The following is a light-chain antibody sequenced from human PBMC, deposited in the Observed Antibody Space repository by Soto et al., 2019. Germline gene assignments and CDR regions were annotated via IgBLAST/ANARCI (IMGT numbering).Light chain of an antibody. CDR2: GAS. CDR3: HHYGST. CDR1: QSIRNY. J-gene: IGKJ1*01. V-gene: IGKV3-20*01. Sequence: VMTQSPLSLPVTLGQPATLSCRASQSIRNYLAWYQQKPGQAPRLLIYGASSRATGIPDRFSGSGSETDFTLTISRLEPEDFAVYYCHHYGSTFGQGTKVDIK.